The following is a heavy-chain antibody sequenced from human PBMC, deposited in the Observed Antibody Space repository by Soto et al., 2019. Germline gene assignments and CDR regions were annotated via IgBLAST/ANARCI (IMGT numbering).Heavy chain of an antibody. CDR3: ARVYCSSTSCSHYYYYGMDV. CDR2: ISYDGSNK. J-gene: IGHJ6*02. V-gene: IGHV3-30-3*01. Sequence: VGSLRLSCAASGFTFSSYAMHWVRQAPGKGLEWVAVISYDGSNKYYADSVKGRFTISRDNSKNTLYLQMNSLRAEDTAVYYCARVYCSSTSCSHYYYYGMDVWGQGTTVTVSS. CDR1: GFTFSSYA. D-gene: IGHD2-2*01.